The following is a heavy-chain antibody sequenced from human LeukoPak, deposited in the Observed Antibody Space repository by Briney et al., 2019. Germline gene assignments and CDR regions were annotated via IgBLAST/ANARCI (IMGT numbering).Heavy chain of an antibody. CDR3: ARGGLSSSFDY. Sequence: PGGSLRLSCVGSGYIFSSYWMNWVRQAPGKGLEWVANIKQDGSEKYHVDSVKGRFTISRDNAKSALYLQMNSLRAEDTAVYYCARGGLSSSFDYWGQGTLVTVSS. D-gene: IGHD6-13*01. J-gene: IGHJ4*02. CDR1: GYIFSSYW. V-gene: IGHV3-7*01. CDR2: IKQDGSEK.